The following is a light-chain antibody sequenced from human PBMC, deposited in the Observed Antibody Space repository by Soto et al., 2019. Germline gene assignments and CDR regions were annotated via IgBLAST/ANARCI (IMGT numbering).Light chain of an antibody. CDR1: SSDIGKYNL. CDR2: EVS. V-gene: IGLV2-14*02. CDR3: SSYAGSDIYV. J-gene: IGLJ1*01. Sequence: QSALTQPASVSGSPGQSITISCTGSSSDIGKYNLVSWYQQQSGKAPKLILYEVSRRPSGVPDRFSGYKSGNTASLTVSGLQADDEADYYCSSYAGSDIYVFGTGTKLTVL.